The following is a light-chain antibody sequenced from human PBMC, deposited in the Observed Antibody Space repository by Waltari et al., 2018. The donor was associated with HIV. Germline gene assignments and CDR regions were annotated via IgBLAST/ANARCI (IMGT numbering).Light chain of an antibody. CDR2: HVD. CDR1: SSNIGTNT. J-gene: IGLJ1*01. CDR3: TSYTATTTYV. V-gene: IGLV1-44*01. Sequence: QSVLTQPPSASGTLGQGVTISCFGSSSNIGTNTVNWYQHPPGAAPKLMIYHVDIRPSGVSDRFSGSKSGNTASLTISGLQPEDEADYYCTSYTATTTYVFGTGTKVTVL.